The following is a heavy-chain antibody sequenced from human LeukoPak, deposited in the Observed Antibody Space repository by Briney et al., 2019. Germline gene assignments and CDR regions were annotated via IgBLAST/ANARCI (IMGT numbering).Heavy chain of an antibody. CDR1: GGSFSTYY. CDR2: INHSGST. CDR3: ARGGFYCGGDCYVDY. Sequence: SETLSLPCAVYGGSFSTYYWSWTRHPPGKGVEGIGEINHSGSTNYNPSLKSRVTISVDTSKNQFSLKLSSVTSADTAVYYCARGGFYCGGDCYVDYWGQGTLVTVSS. J-gene: IGHJ4*02. D-gene: IGHD2-21*02. V-gene: IGHV4-34*01.